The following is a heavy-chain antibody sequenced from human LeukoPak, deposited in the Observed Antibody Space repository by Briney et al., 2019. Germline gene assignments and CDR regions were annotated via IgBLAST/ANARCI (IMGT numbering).Heavy chain of an antibody. CDR3: AHSVGWFGEYYFDY. CDR1: GFSVNTSGVG. D-gene: IGHD3-10*01. V-gene: IGHV2-5*01. J-gene: IGHJ4*02. CDR2: IYWNDDK. Sequence: SCPTLVNPTQTLTLTCTFSGFSVNTSGVGVGWIRQPPGKALEWLALIYWNDDKRYSPSLKNRLTITKDTSRNQVVLTMTNMDPVDTATYYCAHSVGWFGEYYFDYWGQGTLVTVSS.